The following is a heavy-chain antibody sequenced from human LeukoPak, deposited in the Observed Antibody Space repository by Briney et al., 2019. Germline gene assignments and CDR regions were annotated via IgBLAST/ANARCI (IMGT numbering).Heavy chain of an antibody. CDR3: TTDPAWYPVSYSDY. D-gene: IGHD6-13*01. V-gene: IGHV3-15*01. J-gene: IGHJ4*02. CDR2: IKSKTDGGTT. Sequence: PGGSLRLSCAASGFTFSNAWMSWVRQAPGKGLEWVGRIKSKTDGGTTDYAAPVKGRFTISRDDSKNTLYLQMNSLKTEDTAVYYCTTDPAWYPVSYSDYWGQGTLVTVSS. CDR1: GFTFSNAW.